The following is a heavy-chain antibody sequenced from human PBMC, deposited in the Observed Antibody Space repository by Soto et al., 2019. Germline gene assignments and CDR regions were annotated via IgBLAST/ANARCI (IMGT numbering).Heavy chain of an antibody. CDR3: ATGLLRYYAY. CDR1: GINFSRAW. J-gene: IGHJ4*01. CDR2: IKSKFDGETI. Sequence: PGGSLRLSCAASGINFSRAWMGWVRQAPGKGLEWVGRIKSKFDGETIDYAAPVKGRFTISRDDSKNIVYLQMNSLNTEDTDVYYCATGLLRYYAYWGHGTLVTVSS. V-gene: IGHV3-15*01. D-gene: IGHD3-9*01.